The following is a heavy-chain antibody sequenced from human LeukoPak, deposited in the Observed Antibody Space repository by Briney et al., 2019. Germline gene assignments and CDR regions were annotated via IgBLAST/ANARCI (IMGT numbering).Heavy chain of an antibody. D-gene: IGHD3-3*01. J-gene: IGHJ4*02. CDR2: ISGSGGST. Sequence: PGGSLRLSCAASGFTFSSYAMHWVRQAPGKGLEWVSAISGSGGSTYYADSVKGRFTISRDNSKNTLYLQMNSLRAEDTAVYYCAKDTVSRYYDFWSGYSAGSYYFDYWGQGTLVTVSS. CDR1: GFTFSSYA. V-gene: IGHV3-23*01. CDR3: AKDTVSRYYDFWSGYSAGSYYFDY.